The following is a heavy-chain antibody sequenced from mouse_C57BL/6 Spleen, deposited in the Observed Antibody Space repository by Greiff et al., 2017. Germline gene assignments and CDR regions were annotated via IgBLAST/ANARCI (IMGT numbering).Heavy chain of an antibody. D-gene: IGHD2-2*01. V-gene: IGHV1-64*01. J-gene: IGHJ1*03. Sequence: QVQLKQPGAELVKPGASVKLSCKASGYTFTSYWMHWVKQRPGQGLEWIGMIHPNSGSTNYNEKFKSKATLTVDKSSSTAYMQLSSLTSEDSAVYYCARKAMVTTRYFDVWGTGTTVTVSS. CDR1: GYTFTSYW. CDR3: ARKAMVTTRYFDV. CDR2: IHPNSGST.